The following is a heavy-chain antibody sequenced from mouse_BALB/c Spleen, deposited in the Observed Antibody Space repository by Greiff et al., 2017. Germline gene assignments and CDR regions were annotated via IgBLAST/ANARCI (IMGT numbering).Heavy chain of an antibody. CDR1: GFTFNTYA. V-gene: IGHV10-1*02. Sequence: EVKLVESGGGLVQPKGSLKLSCAASGFTFNTYAMNWVRQAPGKGLEWVARIRSKSNNYATYYADSVKDRFTISRDDSQSMLYLQMNNLKTEDAAMYYCVRHGGRCFDYWGQGTTLTVSS. CDR2: IRSKSNNYAT. J-gene: IGHJ2*01. CDR3: VRHGGRCFDY.